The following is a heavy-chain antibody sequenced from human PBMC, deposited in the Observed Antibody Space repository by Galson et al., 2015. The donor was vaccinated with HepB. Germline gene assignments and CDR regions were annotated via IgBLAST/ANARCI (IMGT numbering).Heavy chain of an antibody. CDR1: GFTCSTSV. V-gene: IGHV3-23*01. Sequence: SLRPSCAASGFTCSTSVMTWVRQAPGKGLEWVSTISGSGGSSYYLDSVKGRFTTSRDNSKNTLYLNMNSLRVEDTAVYYCAKDETGGWYFDLWGRGTLLTVSS. CDR2: ISGSGGSS. D-gene: IGHD1-14*01. CDR3: AKDETGGWYFDL. J-gene: IGHJ2*01.